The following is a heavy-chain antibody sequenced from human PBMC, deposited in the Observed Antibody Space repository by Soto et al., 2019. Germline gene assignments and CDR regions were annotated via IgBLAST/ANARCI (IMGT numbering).Heavy chain of an antibody. CDR2: ISAYNGNT. J-gene: IGHJ4*02. D-gene: IGHD3-22*01. Sequence: ASVKVSCKASGYTFTTYGISWVRQAPGQGLEWMGWISAYNGNTNCAQKLQGRVTMTTDTSTSTAYMELRSLRSDDTAVYYRARPYYYDSSGYWWLDYWGQGTLVTVSS. V-gene: IGHV1-18*01. CDR1: GYTFTTYG. CDR3: ARPYYYDSSGYWWLDY.